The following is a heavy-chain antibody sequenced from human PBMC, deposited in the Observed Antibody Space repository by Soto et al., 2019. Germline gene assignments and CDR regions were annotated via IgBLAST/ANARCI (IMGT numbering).Heavy chain of an antibody. V-gene: IGHV4-39*01. Sequence: PSETLSLTCTVSGGSISSSSNHWGWIRQPPGKGLEWIGNIYYSENTYYNPYLKSRITISVNTSKNQFSLKLSSVTAADTAVYYCARGVSDYVWGSYPSDDYGMDVWGQGTTVTVSS. CDR2: IYYSENT. D-gene: IGHD3-16*02. CDR1: GGSISSSSNH. CDR3: ARGVSDYVWGSYPSDDYGMDV. J-gene: IGHJ6*02.